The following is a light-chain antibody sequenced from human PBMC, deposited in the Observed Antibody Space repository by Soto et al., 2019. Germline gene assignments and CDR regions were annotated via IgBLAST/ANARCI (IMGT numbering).Light chain of an antibody. CDR3: GADHGSGANFVKV. V-gene: IGLV9-49*03. J-gene: IGLJ2*01. Sequence: QSVLTQSPSASASLGASVTLTCTLSSGYSDYNVDWYQQRPGKGPRLVMRVGPGGIVGSKGNGIPDRFSVLGSGLNRYLTIKNIQEEDESDYHCGADHGSGANFVKVFGGGTKLTVL. CDR1: SGYSDYN. CDR2: VGPGGIVG.